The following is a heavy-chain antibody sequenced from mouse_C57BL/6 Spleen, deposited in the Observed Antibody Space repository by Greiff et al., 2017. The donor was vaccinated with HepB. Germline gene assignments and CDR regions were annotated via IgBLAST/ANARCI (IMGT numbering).Heavy chain of an antibody. D-gene: IGHD2-3*01. CDR2: INSDGGST. CDR3: ARKGGYDGYWYFDV. CDR1: EYEFPSHD. Sequence: DVMLVESGGGLVQPGESLKLSCESNEYEFPSHDMSWVRKTPEKRLELVAAINSDGGSTYYPDTMERRFIISRDNTKKTLYLQMSSLRSEDTALYYCARKGGYDGYWYFDVWGTGTTVTVSS. J-gene: IGHJ1*03. V-gene: IGHV5-2*01.